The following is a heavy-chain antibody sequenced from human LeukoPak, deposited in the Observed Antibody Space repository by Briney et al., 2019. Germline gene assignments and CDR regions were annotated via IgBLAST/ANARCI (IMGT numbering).Heavy chain of an antibody. V-gene: IGHV1-69*05. Sequence: SVKVSCKASGGTFSSYAISWVRQAPGQGLEWMGGIIPIFGTANYAQKFQGRVTLTTDESTSTAYMELSSPRSEDTAVYYWARSLLGGRNWFDPWGQGTLVTVSS. D-gene: IGHD3-16*01. CDR1: GGTFSSYA. CDR2: IIPIFGTA. J-gene: IGHJ5*02. CDR3: ARSLLGGRNWFDP.